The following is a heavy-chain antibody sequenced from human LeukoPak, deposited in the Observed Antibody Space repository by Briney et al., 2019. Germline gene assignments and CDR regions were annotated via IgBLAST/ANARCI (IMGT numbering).Heavy chain of an antibody. CDR2: ISGSGGST. CDR3: AKNSRSSGYYLDY. J-gene: IGHJ4*02. Sequence: GGSLRLSCAASGFTFSSFAMSWVRQAPGKGLEWVSTISGSGGSTSYADSVKGRFTISRDNSKNTLCLQMNSVRAEDTALYYCAKNSRSSGYYLDYWGQGTLVTVSS. CDR1: GFTFSSFA. V-gene: IGHV3-23*01. D-gene: IGHD3-22*01.